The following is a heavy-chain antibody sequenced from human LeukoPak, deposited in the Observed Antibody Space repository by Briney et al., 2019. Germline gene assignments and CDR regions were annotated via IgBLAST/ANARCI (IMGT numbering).Heavy chain of an antibody. CDR1: GGTFSSYA. D-gene: IGHD6-13*01. Sequence: GASVKVSCKASGGTFSSYAISWVGQAPGQGLEWMGGIIPIFGTANYAQKFQGRVTITADESTSTAYMELSRLRSDDTAVYYCARAAAAGTSHDAFDIWGQGTMVTVSS. CDR2: IIPIFGTA. CDR3: ARAAAAGTSHDAFDI. J-gene: IGHJ3*02. V-gene: IGHV1-69*13.